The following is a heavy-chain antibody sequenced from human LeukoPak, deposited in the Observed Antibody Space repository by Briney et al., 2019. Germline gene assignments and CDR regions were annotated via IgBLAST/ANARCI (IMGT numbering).Heavy chain of an antibody. J-gene: IGHJ4*02. D-gene: IGHD3-22*01. Sequence: GGSLRLSCAVSGFTFSNFAMHWVRQPPGKGLEWVAVTSYDGGNEYYAEAVEGRFTITRDNAKNSLYLQMNSLRAEDTAVYYCARAYYDSSGYYPAFDYWGQGTLVTVSS. CDR3: ARAYYDSSGYYPAFDY. V-gene: IGHV3-30*03. CDR1: GFTFSNFA. CDR2: TSYDGGNE.